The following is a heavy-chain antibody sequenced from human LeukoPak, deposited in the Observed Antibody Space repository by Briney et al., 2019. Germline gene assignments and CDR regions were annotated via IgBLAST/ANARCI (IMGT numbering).Heavy chain of an antibody. Sequence: PSETLSLTCTVSGGSISSSSYHWGWIRQPPGKGLEWVGSIYYSGSTFYNPSLKSRVTISVDTSKNQFSLKLDSVTAADTAGYYCARVGSDGYYYDSSGYFYYYYMDVWGKETTVTISS. J-gene: IGHJ6*03. CDR3: ARVGSDGYYYDSSGYFYYYYMDV. D-gene: IGHD3-22*01. CDR2: IYYSGST. V-gene: IGHV4-39*07. CDR1: GGSISSSSYH.